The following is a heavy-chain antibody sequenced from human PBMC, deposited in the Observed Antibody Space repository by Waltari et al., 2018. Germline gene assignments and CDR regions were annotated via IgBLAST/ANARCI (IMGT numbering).Heavy chain of an antibody. CDR3: ARGGTTVSPFDY. Sequence: QVRLQESGPGLVKPSETLSLTCTVSGGSISSYYWSWIRQPAGKGLEWVGRIYSSGNTNYNPSLKSRVTRSVDTSKNQFSLKLTSVTAADTAVYYCARGGTTVSPFDYWGQGTLVTVSS. D-gene: IGHD4-17*01. CDR1: GGSISSYY. J-gene: IGHJ4*02. V-gene: IGHV4-4*07. CDR2: IYSSGNT.